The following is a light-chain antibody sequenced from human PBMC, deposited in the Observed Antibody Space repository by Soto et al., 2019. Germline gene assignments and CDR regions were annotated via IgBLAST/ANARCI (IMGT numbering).Light chain of an antibody. CDR2: WAS. CDR1: QSVLYSSNNKNY. CDR3: QQYYSTPYT. J-gene: IGKJ2*01. Sequence: DIVMTQSPDSLAVSLGERATINCKSSQSVLYSSNNKNYLAWYQQKPGQPPKLLVFWASTREPGIPDRFSGSGSGTDFTLTISSLQAEDGAVYYCQQYYSTPYTFGQGTKLEI. V-gene: IGKV4-1*01.